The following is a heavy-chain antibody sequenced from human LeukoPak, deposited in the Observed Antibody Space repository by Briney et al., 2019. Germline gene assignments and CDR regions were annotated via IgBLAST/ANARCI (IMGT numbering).Heavy chain of an antibody. J-gene: IGHJ2*01. D-gene: IGHD2-15*01. CDR2: ISSSSSYI. Sequence: TGGSLRLSCAASGFTFSSYSMNWVRQAPGKGLEWVSSISSSSSYIYYADSVKGRFTISRDNAKNSLYLQMNNLRAEDTAIYYCAKDNGGSSSWYFDLWGRGTLLTVSS. CDR1: GFTFSSYS. V-gene: IGHV3-21*04. CDR3: AKDNGGSSSWYFDL.